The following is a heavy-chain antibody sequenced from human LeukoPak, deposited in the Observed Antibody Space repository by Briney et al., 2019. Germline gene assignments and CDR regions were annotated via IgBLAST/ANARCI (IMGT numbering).Heavy chain of an antibody. V-gene: IGHV3-23*01. Sequence: PAGFLRLSCAASGFTFSDHAMSWVRQAPGKGLEWVSAISGSGGNTYYADSVKGRFTISRDSSKSTVYLQVNSLTAEDTAVYYCARVPRASSPMRYCFDFWGQGILVTVSS. CDR3: ARVPRASSPMRYCFDF. J-gene: IGHJ4*02. CDR2: ISGSGGNT. CDR1: GFTFSDHA. D-gene: IGHD6-19*01.